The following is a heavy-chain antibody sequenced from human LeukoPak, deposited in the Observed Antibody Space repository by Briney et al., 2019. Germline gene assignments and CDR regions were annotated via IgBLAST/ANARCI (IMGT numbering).Heavy chain of an antibody. D-gene: IGHD3-3*01. CDR1: GGSISSSNW. V-gene: IGHV4-4*02. CDR3: ARMTPFWSGYHPLPYYYYYYMDV. J-gene: IGHJ6*03. CDR2: IYHSGST. Sequence: SETLSLTCAVSGGSISSSNWWSWVRQPPGKGLEWIGEIYHSGSTNYNPSLKSRVTISVDTSKNQFSLKLSSVTAADTAVYYCARMTPFWSGYHPLPYYYYYYMDVWGKGTTVTVS.